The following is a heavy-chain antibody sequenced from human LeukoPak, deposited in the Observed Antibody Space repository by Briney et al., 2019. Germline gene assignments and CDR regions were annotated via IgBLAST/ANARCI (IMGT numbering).Heavy chain of an antibody. D-gene: IGHD2-15*01. CDR3: ARGGYRSPLA. CDR2: ISAYNGNT. Sequence: ASVKVSCKTSGYTLTSYAINWVRQAPGQGLEWMGWISAYNGNTYYGQDFEGRVTMTTETSTSTAYMELRSLRSDDTAVYYCARGGYRSPLAWGQGTLVTVSS. V-gene: IGHV1-18*01. J-gene: IGHJ5*02. CDR1: GYTLTSYA.